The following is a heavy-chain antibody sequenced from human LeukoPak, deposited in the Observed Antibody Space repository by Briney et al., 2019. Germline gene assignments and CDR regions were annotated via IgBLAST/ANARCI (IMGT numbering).Heavy chain of an antibody. CDR3: ARHHYFALAY. D-gene: IGHD2-21*01. CDR2: THHSGSS. CDR1: GDSLSYDNW. Sequence: PSGTLSLTCAVSGDSLSYDNWWSWVRQPPGKGLEWIGETHHSGSSNYNPSLKSRVSVSVDKSKNQVSLSLTSVTAADTAVYYCARHHYFALAYWGQGTLVTVSS. J-gene: IGHJ4*02. V-gene: IGHV4-4*02.